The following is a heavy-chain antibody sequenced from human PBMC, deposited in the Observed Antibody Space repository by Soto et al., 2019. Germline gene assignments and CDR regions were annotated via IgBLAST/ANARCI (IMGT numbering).Heavy chain of an antibody. CDR1: GGSISSYY. CDR2: IYYSGST. J-gene: IGHJ3*02. CDR3: ARDRRDAFDI. Sequence: QVQLQESGPGLVKPSETLSLTCTVSGGSISSYYWGWIRQPPGKGLEWIGYIYYSGSTNYNPSLKSRVTISVDTSKNQCSLKLSSVTAADTAVYDCARDRRDAFDIWGQGTMVTVSS. V-gene: IGHV4-59*01.